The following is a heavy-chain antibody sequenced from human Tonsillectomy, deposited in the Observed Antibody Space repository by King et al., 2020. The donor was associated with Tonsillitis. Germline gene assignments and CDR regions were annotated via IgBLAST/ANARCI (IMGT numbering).Heavy chain of an antibody. Sequence: VQLQESGPGLVKASETLSLTCTVSGGSISSGTYYWGWIRQPPGKGLEWIGSLSYSGSTYYNPSLKSRVTISVDTTKNQFSLELTSVPAADTAVYYCARHGMATNWGHYFDYWGQGTLVTVSS. V-gene: IGHV4-39*01. CDR1: GGSISSGTYY. CDR3: ARHGMATNWGHYFDY. D-gene: IGHD5-24*01. J-gene: IGHJ4*02. CDR2: LSYSGST.